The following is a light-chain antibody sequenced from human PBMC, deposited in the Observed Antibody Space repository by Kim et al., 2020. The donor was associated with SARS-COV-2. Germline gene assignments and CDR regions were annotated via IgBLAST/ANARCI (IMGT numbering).Light chain of an antibody. Sequence: APGKTARITCGGSNVGSKTVHWYQQKPGQAPVLVIYYDSDRPSGIPERFSGSKSGNTATLTISRVEAGDEADYYCQVWDSSSDHWVFGGGTRLTVL. V-gene: IGLV3-21*04. CDR1: NVGSKT. CDR2: YDS. J-gene: IGLJ3*02. CDR3: QVWDSSSDHWV.